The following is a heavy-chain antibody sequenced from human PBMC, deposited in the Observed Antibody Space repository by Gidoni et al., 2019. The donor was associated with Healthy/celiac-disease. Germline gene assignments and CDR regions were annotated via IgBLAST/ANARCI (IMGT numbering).Heavy chain of an antibody. D-gene: IGHD6-19*01. J-gene: IGHJ5*02. Sequence: QLQLQESGPGLVTPSETLSPPCTFSGGSITSSRYYWGWIRQPPGKGLEWIGSIYYSGSTYYNPSLKSRVTISVDTSKNQFSLKLSSVTAADTAVYYCARPLRIAVAGTAFDPWGQGTLVTVSS. CDR3: ARPLRIAVAGTAFDP. V-gene: IGHV4-39*01. CDR2: IYYSGST. CDR1: GGSITSSRYY.